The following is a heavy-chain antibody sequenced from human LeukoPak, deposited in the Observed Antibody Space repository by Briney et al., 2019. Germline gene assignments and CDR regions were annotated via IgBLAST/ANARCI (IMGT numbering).Heavy chain of an antibody. CDR3: ARDSLHNYGGTGYGYYFDY. CDR2: ISSSGSLV. D-gene: IGHD4/OR15-4a*01. Sequence: GGSLRLSCAASGFDFNIYEMIWVRQAPGKEPEWISYISSSGSLVYYADSVKGRFTVSRDNAQKSLFLQMNGLRIEDTAMYYCARDSLHNYGGTGYGYYFDYWGQGTPVTVSS. J-gene: IGHJ4*02. CDR1: GFDFNIYE. V-gene: IGHV3-48*03.